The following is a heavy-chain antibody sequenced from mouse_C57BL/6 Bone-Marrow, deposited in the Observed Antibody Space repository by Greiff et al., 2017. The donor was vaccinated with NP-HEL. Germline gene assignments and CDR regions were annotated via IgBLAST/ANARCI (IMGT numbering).Heavy chain of an antibody. J-gene: IGHJ2*01. Sequence: EVQLQQSGPELVKPGASVKISCKASGYTFTDYYMNWVKQSHGKSLEWIGDINPNNGGTSYNQKFKGKATLTVDKSSGTAYMELRSLTSEDSAVYYCARYDYDEGYWGQGTTLTVSS. CDR1: GYTFTDYY. CDR2: INPNNGGT. D-gene: IGHD2-4*01. V-gene: IGHV1-26*01. CDR3: ARYDYDEGY.